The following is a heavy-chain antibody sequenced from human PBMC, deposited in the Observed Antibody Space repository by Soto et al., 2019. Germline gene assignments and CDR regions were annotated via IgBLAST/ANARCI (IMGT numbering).Heavy chain of an antibody. Sequence: SETLSLTCAVYGGSFSGYYWSWIRQPPGKGLEWIGGINHSGSTNYNPSLKSRVTISVDTSKNQFSLKLSSVTAADTAVYYCARGRVVAAPFDYWGQGTLVTVSS. CDR2: INHSGST. J-gene: IGHJ4*02. CDR1: GGSFSGYY. D-gene: IGHD2-15*01. CDR3: ARGRVVAAPFDY. V-gene: IGHV4-34*01.